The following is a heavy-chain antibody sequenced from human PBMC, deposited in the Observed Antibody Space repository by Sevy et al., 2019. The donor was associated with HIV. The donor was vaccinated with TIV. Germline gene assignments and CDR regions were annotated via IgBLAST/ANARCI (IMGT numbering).Heavy chain of an antibody. CDR3: ARVVMSSSWPCFDY. CDR1: GYTFTTYA. V-gene: IGHV1-18*01. J-gene: IGHJ4*02. D-gene: IGHD6-13*01. Sequence: ASVKVSCKASGYTFTTYAITWVRQAPGEGLEWMGWISVNNGNRNYAQKVQDRVTMTTDTSTNKAYMELRSLRSDDTARYYCARVVMSSSWPCFDYWGQGTLVTVSS. CDR2: ISVNNGNR.